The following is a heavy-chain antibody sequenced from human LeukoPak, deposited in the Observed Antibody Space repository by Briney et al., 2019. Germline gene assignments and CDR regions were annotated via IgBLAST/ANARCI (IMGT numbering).Heavy chain of an antibody. V-gene: IGHV1-2*02. CDR2: INPNSGGT. D-gene: IGHD6-19*01. J-gene: IGHJ4*02. CDR3: ARDSWGSSGWPN. CDR1: GYTFTDYF. Sequence: ASVKVSCKASGYTFTDYFLHWVRQAPGQGLEWMGWINPNSGGTNYAQKFQGRVTMTRDTSISTAYMELSRLRSDDTAVYYCARDSWGSSGWPNWGQGTLVTVSS.